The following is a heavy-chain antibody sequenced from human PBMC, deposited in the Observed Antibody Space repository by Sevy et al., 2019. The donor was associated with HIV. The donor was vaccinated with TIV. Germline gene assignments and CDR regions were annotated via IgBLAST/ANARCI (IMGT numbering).Heavy chain of an antibody. J-gene: IGHJ4*02. CDR3: AKTGTTQLDY. Sequence: GGSLRLSCAASVFTFSRFGMHWVRQAPGKGLEWVAFIRYDGGNKYYVDSVKGRFTISRDNSKNTLYLQMDALRAEDTAVYYCAKTGTTQLDYWGQGTLVTVSS. CDR2: IRYDGGNK. V-gene: IGHV3-30*02. D-gene: IGHD1-7*01. CDR1: VFTFSRFG.